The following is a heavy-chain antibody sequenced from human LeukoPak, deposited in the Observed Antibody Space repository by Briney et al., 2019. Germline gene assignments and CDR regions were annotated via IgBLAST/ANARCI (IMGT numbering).Heavy chain of an antibody. CDR2: IYYSGNA. CDR1: GGSIRSGVYY. Sequence: SETLSLACTVSGGSIRSGVYYWSWIRQHPGKGLEWIGYIYYSGNAYYNPSLKSRVTISVDTSKNQFSLKLSSVTAADTAVYYCARAGYDSSGYSTYYFDYWGQGTLVTVSS. D-gene: IGHD3-22*01. J-gene: IGHJ4*02. CDR3: ARAGYDSSGYSTYYFDY. V-gene: IGHV4-31*03.